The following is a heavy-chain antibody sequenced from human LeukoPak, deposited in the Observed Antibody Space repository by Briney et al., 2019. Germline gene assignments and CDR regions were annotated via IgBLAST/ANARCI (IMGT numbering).Heavy chain of an antibody. Sequence: SQTLSLTCAISGDSVSSNSAAWNWIRQSPSRGLEWLGGTYYRSKWYNDYAVSVKSRITINPDTSKNQFSLQLNSVTPEDTAVYYCARDYYGSGSLSPFFDYWGQGTRVTVSS. CDR2: TYYRSKWYN. D-gene: IGHD3-10*01. CDR1: GDSVSSNSAA. CDR3: ARDYYGSGSLSPFFDY. V-gene: IGHV6-1*01. J-gene: IGHJ4*02.